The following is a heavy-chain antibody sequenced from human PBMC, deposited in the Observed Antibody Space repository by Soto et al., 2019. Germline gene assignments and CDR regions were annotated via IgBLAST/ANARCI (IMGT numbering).Heavy chain of an antibody. Sequence: VQSGAEVKRPGESLKISCNGSAYTFTNYYIGWVRQVAGKGLEWMGIIYPGDSETTYSPSFQGQVTFSVDKSLNTAYVQWSSLKASATAIYYCSPPRHYHGAAFDSWGHGTLVTVSS. V-gene: IGHV5-51*01. D-gene: IGHD3-10*01. CDR1: AYTFTNYY. CDR3: SPPRHYHGAAFDS. CDR2: IYPGDSET. J-gene: IGHJ4*01.